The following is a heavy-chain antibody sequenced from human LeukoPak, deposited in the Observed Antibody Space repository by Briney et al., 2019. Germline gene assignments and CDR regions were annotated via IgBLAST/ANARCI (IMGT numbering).Heavy chain of an antibody. Sequence: SETLSLTCAVSGDSISNNNWWSWVRQPPGKGLEWIGEIFHSGDTNYKPSLKSRVTISVDKSKNQFPLKLSSVTAADTAVYYCAGAHCGGDCYSGRAFDIWGQGTMVTVSS. J-gene: IGHJ3*02. V-gene: IGHV4-4*02. CDR3: AGAHCGGDCYSGRAFDI. CDR2: IFHSGDT. D-gene: IGHD2-21*02. CDR1: GDSISNNNW.